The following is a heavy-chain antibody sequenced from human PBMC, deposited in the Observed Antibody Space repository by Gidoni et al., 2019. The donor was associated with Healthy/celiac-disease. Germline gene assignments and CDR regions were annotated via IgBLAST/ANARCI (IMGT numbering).Heavy chain of an antibody. D-gene: IGHD4-17*01. Sequence: EVQLVESGGGLVQPGRSLRLSCAASGFTFDDYAMHWVRQAPGKGLEWVSGISWNSGSIGYADSVKGRFTISRDNAKNSLYLQMNSLRAEDTALYYCAKFQGPDYGDYYYYYGMDVWGQGTTVTVSS. J-gene: IGHJ6*02. CDR3: AKFQGPDYGDYYYYYGMDV. V-gene: IGHV3-9*01. CDR2: ISWNSGSI. CDR1: GFTFDDYA.